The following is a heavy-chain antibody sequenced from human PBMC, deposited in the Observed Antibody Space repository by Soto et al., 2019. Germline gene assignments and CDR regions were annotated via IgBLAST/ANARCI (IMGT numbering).Heavy chain of an antibody. CDR3: AREWTSNGVRKNWFDR. CDR1: GGSISSGDYY. D-gene: IGHD2-8*01. CDR2: IYYSGST. V-gene: IGHV4-30-4*01. Sequence: PSETLSLTCTVSGGSISSGDYYWSWIRHPPGKGLQWIGYIYYSGSTYYNPSLKSRVTISVDTSKNQFSLKLSSVTAADTAVYYCAREWTSNGVRKNWFDRWGQGTLVAVSS. J-gene: IGHJ5*02.